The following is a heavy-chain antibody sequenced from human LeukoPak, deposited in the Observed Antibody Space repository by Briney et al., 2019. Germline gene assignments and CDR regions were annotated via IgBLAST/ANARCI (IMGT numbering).Heavy chain of an antibody. Sequence: GESLKISCKGSGYSFSSYWIGWVRQMPVKGLEWMGIIYPGDSDTRYSPSFQGQVTISADKSISTAYLQWSSLTASDTAMYYCARHRPYSSGWRHFDYWGQGTLVTVSS. CDR3: ARHRPYSSGWRHFDY. CDR2: IYPGDSDT. CDR1: GYSFSSYW. V-gene: IGHV5-51*01. D-gene: IGHD6-19*01. J-gene: IGHJ4*02.